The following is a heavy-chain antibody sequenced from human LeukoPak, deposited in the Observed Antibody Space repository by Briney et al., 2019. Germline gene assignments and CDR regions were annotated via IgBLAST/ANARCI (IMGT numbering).Heavy chain of an antibody. D-gene: IGHD5-24*01. Sequence: PSETLSLTCAVYGGSFSGYYWSWIRQPPGKGLGWIGEINHSGSTNYNPSLKSRVTISVDTSKNQFSLKLSSVTAADTAVYYCARDRDGYNSADYYFYYYLDVWGKGTTVTISS. V-gene: IGHV4-34*01. CDR3: ARDRDGYNSADYYFYYYLDV. CDR2: INHSGST. J-gene: IGHJ6*03. CDR1: GGSFSGYY.